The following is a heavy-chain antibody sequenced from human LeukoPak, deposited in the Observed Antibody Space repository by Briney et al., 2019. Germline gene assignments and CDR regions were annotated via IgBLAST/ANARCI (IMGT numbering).Heavy chain of an antibody. CDR3: ARGDSTSWYVDS. D-gene: IGHD6-13*01. CDR2: MFYGGSA. V-gene: IGHV4-59*01. J-gene: IGHJ4*02. Sequence: SETLSLTCTVSGGSLSNYYWNWIRQPPGKGLEWIGFMFYGGSAYYNPSLKSRVTISVDTSKNQISLNLRSVTAADTAMYYCARGDSTSWYVDSWGQGALVTVSS. CDR1: GGSLSNYY.